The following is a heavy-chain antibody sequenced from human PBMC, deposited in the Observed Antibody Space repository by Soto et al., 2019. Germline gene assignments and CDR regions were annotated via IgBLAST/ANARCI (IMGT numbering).Heavy chain of an antibody. Sequence: TLSLTCTVSGDSISSCVYYWSWIRQHPGKGLEWIGYIYYSGSTYYNPSLKSRLTISIDTSKNQLSLELSSVTAADTAVYYCARGLRGDTAMVLGFLRWSDPWGQGTLVTVSS. CDR1: GDSISSCVYY. CDR2: IYYSGST. CDR3: ARGLRGDTAMVLGFLRWSDP. D-gene: IGHD5-18*01. V-gene: IGHV4-31*03. J-gene: IGHJ5*02.